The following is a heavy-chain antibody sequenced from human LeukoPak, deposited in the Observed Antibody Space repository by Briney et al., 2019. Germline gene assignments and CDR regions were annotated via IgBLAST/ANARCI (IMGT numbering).Heavy chain of an antibody. Sequence: PGGSLRLSCAVSGFTVSSNYMSWVRQAPGKGLEWVSVIYSGGSTYYADSVKGRFTISRDNSKNTLYLQMNSLRAEDTAVYYCARAGITGTLGYWGQGTLVTVSS. V-gene: IGHV3-66*01. D-gene: IGHD1-7*01. CDR3: ARAGITGTLGY. J-gene: IGHJ4*02. CDR1: GFTVSSNY. CDR2: IYSGGST.